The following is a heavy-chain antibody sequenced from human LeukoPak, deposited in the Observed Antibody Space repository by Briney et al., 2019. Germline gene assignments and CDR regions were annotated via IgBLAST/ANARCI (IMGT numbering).Heavy chain of an antibody. CDR3: AKDRDSSGFVTIDY. CDR2: ISWDGGST. V-gene: IGHV3-43D*03. D-gene: IGHD6-19*01. J-gene: IGHJ4*02. CDR1: GFTFSSYA. Sequence: GGSLRLSCAASGFTFSSYAMSWVRQAPGKGLEWVSLISWDGGSTYYADSVKGRFTISRDNSKNSLYLQMNSLRAEDTALYYCAKDRDSSGFVTIDYWGQGTLVTVSS.